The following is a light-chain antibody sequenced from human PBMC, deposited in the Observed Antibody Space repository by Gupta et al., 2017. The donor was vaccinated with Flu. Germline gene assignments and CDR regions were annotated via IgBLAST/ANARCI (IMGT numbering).Light chain of an antibody. CDR1: QSVGTY. Sequence: IVLTQSPATLSLSPCERATLSCRASQSVGTYLGWYHQKPGQTPRLLINDVSNRATGITARFSGSGSGTDFTLTISSLEPEDFAVYYCQKRSNWPPYTFGQGTRLEI. J-gene: IGKJ2*01. V-gene: IGKV3-11*01. CDR3: QKRSNWPPYT. CDR2: DVS.